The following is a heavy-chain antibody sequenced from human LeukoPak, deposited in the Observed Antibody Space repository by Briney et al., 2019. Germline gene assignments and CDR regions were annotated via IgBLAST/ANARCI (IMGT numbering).Heavy chain of an antibody. D-gene: IGHD5/OR15-5a*01. CDR2: INHSGST. Sequence: SETLSLTCAVYGGSFSGYYWSWIRQPPGKGLEWIGEINHSGSTNYNPSLKSRVTISVDTSKNQFSLKLSSVTAADTAVYYCARHSVLSDNWFDPWGQGTLVTVSS. CDR1: GGSFSGYY. J-gene: IGHJ5*02. V-gene: IGHV4-34*01. CDR3: ARHSVLSDNWFDP.